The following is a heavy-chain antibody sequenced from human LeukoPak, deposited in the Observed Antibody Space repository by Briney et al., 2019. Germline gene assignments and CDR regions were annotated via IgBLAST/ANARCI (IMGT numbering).Heavy chain of an antibody. CDR3: AKEVPTMVRGVIDY. D-gene: IGHD3-10*01. V-gene: IGHV3-53*01. CDR2: IYSGGST. CDR1: GFTVSSNY. Sequence: PGGSLRLSCAASGFTVSSNYMSWVRQAPGKGLEWVSVIYSGGSTYYADSVKGRFTISRDNPKNTLYLQMNSLRAEDTAVYYCAKEVPTMVRGVIDYWGQGTLVTVSS. J-gene: IGHJ4*02.